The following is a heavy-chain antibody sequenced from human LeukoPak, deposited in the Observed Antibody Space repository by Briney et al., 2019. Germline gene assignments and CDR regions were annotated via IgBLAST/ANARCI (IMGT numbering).Heavy chain of an antibody. CDR2: INPNSGGT. CDR3: ARDGDYDFWSGYRNDNWFDP. D-gene: IGHD3-3*01. Sequence: HWASVKVSCRASGYTFTGYYMHWVRQAPGKGLEWMGWINPNSGGTNYAQKFQGRVTMTRDTSISTAYMELSRLRSDDTAVYYCARDGDYDFWSGYRNDNWFDPWGQGTLVTVSS. V-gene: IGHV1-2*02. CDR1: GYTFTGYY. J-gene: IGHJ5*02.